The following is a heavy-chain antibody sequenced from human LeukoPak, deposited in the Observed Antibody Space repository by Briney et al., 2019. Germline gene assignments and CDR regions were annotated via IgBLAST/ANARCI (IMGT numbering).Heavy chain of an antibody. CDR2: IKEDGTKK. CDR3: AKGLYDYAMDV. Sequence: PGGSLRLSCAASGFTFSRHWMTWVRQAPGKGLEWVANIKEDGTKKNYVDSVKGRFTISRDNAKNSLYLQMNSLRAEDTAVYYCAKGLYDYAMDVWGQGTAVTVSS. V-gene: IGHV3-7*03. J-gene: IGHJ6*02. CDR1: GFTFSRHW.